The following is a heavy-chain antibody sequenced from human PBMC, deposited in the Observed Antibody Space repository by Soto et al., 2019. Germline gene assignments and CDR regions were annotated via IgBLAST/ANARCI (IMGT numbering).Heavy chain of an antibody. CDR2: INPNSGGT. J-gene: IGHJ6*02. V-gene: IGHV1-2*04. Sequence: GASVKVSCKASGYTFTGYYMHWVRQAPGQGLEWMGWINPNSGGTNYAQKFQGWVTMTRDTSISTAYMELSSLRLEDTAVYYCAKDLRSYLYAYDFGTGGMDGWGQGTTVTVS. D-gene: IGHD3-3*01. CDR3: AKDLRSYLYAYDFGTGGMDG. CDR1: GYTFTGYY.